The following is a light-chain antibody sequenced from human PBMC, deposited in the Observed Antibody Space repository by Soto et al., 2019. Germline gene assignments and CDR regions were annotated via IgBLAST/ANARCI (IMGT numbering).Light chain of an antibody. CDR1: QSLLHSIGYNY. CDR3: MQARQTPIT. V-gene: IGKV2-28*01. J-gene: IGKJ5*01. Sequence: DIVMTQSPLSLPVTPGEPASISCRSSQSLLHSIGYNYLDWYLQKPGQSPQLLIYLGSNRASGVPDRFSGSGSGTDFTLKITRVEAEDVGVYYCMQARQTPITFGQGTRLEIK. CDR2: LGS.